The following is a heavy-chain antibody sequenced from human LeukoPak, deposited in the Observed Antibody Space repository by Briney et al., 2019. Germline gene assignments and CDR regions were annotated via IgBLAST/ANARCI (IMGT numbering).Heavy chain of an antibody. D-gene: IGHD2-21*01. J-gene: IGHJ5*02. CDR1: GFTFSSYG. CDR2: IWYDGSNK. V-gene: IGHV3-33*01. Sequence: PGGSLRLSCAASGFTFSSYGMHWVRQAPGKGLEWVAVIWYDGSNKYYADSVKGRFTISRDNSKNTLYLQMNSLRAEDTAVYYCARHYCGGDCYSFDPWGQGTLVTVSS. CDR3: ARHYCGGDCYSFDP.